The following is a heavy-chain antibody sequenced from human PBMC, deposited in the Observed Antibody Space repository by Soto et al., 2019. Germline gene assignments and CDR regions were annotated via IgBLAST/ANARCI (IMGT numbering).Heavy chain of an antibody. CDR1: GFTFSSYG. J-gene: IGHJ3*02. V-gene: IGHV3-30*18. CDR2: ISYDGSNK. Sequence: QVQLVESGGGVVQPGRSLRLSCAASGFTFSSYGMHWVRQAPGKGLEWVAVISYDGSNKYYADSVKCRFTISRDNSKNTLYLQMNSLRAEDTAVYYCAKATGYSMEFDAFDIWGQGTMVTVSS. D-gene: IGHD6-13*01. CDR3: AKATGYSMEFDAFDI.